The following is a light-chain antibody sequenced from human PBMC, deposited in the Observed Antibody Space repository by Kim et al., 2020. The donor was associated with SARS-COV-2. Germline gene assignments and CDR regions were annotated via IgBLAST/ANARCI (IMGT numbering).Light chain of an antibody. CDR3: QQYGSSPRT. CDR1: HSVHSGF. CDR2: DAS. J-gene: IGKJ1*01. V-gene: IGKV3-20*01. Sequence: PGQHAPLSCRANHSVHSGFLAWYQQRPGQSPRLLIYDASSRATGIPDRCSGSGSGADFTLTISRLEPEDFAVYYCQQYGSSPRTFGQGTKVDIK.